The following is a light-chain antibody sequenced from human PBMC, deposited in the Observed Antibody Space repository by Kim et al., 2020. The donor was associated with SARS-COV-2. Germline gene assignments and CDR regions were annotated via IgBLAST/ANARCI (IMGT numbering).Light chain of an antibody. Sequence: DIQMTQSPSTLSASVGDRVTITCRASEIIGTWLAWYQQKPGRAPRLLIYLASTLETGVPSRFSGTGSGTEFSLSITSLQPDDFATYYCQHYSRFPYSFGQGTKLEIK. J-gene: IGKJ2*01. CDR3: QHYSRFPYS. CDR1: EIIGTW. CDR2: LAS. V-gene: IGKV1-5*03.